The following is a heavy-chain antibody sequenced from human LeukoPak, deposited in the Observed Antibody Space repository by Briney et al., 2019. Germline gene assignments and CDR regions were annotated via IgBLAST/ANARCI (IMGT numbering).Heavy chain of an antibody. CDR3: ARRGEYSSSSVY. J-gene: IGHJ4*02. V-gene: IGHV3-48*03. D-gene: IGHD6-6*01. CDR2: ISSSGSTI. CDR1: GFTFSSYE. Sequence: GGSLRLSCAASGFTFSSYEMNWVRQAPGKGLEWVSYISSSGSTIYYADSVKGRFTISRDNAKNSLYLQMNSLRAEDTAVYYYARRGEYSSSSVYWGQGTLVTVSS.